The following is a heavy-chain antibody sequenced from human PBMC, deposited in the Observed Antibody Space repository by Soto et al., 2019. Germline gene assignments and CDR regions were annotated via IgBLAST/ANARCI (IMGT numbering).Heavy chain of an antibody. CDR3: ANAVPQAHFDY. CDR2: ISPSSDAT. V-gene: IGHV3-23*01. CDR1: GFTFNSYS. J-gene: IGHJ4*02. Sequence: PGGSLRLSCAASGFTFNSYSMNWVRQAPGKGLEWVSIISPSSDATFYADSVKGRFTISRDNSKNTLYLQMNSLRAEDTAIYYCANAVPQAHFDYWGQGTLVTVSS.